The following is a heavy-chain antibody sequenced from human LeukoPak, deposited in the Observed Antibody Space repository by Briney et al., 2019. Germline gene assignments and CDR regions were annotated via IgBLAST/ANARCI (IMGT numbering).Heavy chain of an antibody. CDR3: AREESGWYAFDY. CDR1: GGSISSSNW. CDR2: IYHSGST. D-gene: IGHD6-19*01. J-gene: IGHJ4*02. Sequence: PSGTLSLTCAVSGGSISSSNWWSWVRRPPGKGLEWIGEIYHSGSTNYNPSLKSRVTISVDKSKNKFSLKLSTVTAADTAVYYCAREESGWYAFDYWGQGTLVTVSS. V-gene: IGHV4-4*02.